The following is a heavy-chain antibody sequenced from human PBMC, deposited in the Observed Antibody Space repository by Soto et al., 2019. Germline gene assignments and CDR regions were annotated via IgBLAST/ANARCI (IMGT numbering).Heavy chain of an antibody. CDR1: GYTFTSYD. Sequence: QVQLVQSGAEVKKPGASVKVSCKASGYTFTSYDINWVRQATGQGLEWMGWMNPNSGNTGYAQKFQGRVTMTRNTSISTAYMELSSLRSEDTAVYYCATMESCLRYCSSTSCYNWGQGTLVTVSS. CDR3: ATMESCLRYCSSTSCYN. CDR2: MNPNSGNT. D-gene: IGHD2-2*01. J-gene: IGHJ4*02. V-gene: IGHV1-8*01.